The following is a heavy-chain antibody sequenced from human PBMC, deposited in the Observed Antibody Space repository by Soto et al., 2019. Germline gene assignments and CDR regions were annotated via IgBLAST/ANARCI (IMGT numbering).Heavy chain of an antibody. D-gene: IGHD2-15*01. V-gene: IGHV4-31*03. J-gene: IGHJ6*02. CDR1: GGSISSGGYY. CDR2: IYYSGST. Sequence: PSETLSLTCTVSGGSISSGGYYWSWIRQHPGKGLEWIGYIYYSGSTYYNPSLKSRVTISVDKSKNRVSLNLSSVTAADTAVYYCARGGGGGTNYYGMDVWGQGTTVTVSS. CDR3: ARGGGGGTNYYGMDV.